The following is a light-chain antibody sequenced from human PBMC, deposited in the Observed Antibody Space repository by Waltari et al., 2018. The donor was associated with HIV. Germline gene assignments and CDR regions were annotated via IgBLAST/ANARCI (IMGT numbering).Light chain of an antibody. J-gene: IGLJ2*01. V-gene: IGLV2-23*01. Sequence: QSALSQPASVSGSPGQSITISCTGGSGDVGTYNLVSWYQRLPGSAPKLIIYEATKRPSGVSNRFSGSKSGGTASLTISGLQADDEVHYYCCSYAGTVVFGGGTELTVL. CDR2: EAT. CDR3: CSYAGTVV. CDR1: SGDVGTYNL.